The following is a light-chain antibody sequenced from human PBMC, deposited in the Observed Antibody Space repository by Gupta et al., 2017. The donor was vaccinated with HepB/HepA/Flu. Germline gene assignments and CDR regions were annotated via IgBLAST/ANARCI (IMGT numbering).Light chain of an antibody. CDR3: QQYGGSFPLT. J-gene: IGKJ4*01. Sequence: GERATLSCRASQSVSNSYLAWYQQKPGQAPRILIYSTSTRAAGIPDRFSGSGSGADFTLTITRLEPEDFAVYYCQQYGGSFPLTFGEGTKVEIK. CDR2: STS. CDR1: QSVSNSY. V-gene: IGKV3-20*01.